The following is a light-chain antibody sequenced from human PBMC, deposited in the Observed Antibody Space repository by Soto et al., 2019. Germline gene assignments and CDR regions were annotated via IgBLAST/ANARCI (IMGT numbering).Light chain of an antibody. J-gene: IGKJ1*01. CDR1: QSISSY. CDR3: QQYYSYPLT. V-gene: IGKV1-8*01. CDR2: AAS. Sequence: IRMTNSPSSLSASTGARVTLTCRASQSISSYLAWYQQKPGKAPKLLIYAASSLESGVPSRFSGSGSGTDFTLTISCLQSEDFATYYCQQYYSYPLTFGQGTKV.